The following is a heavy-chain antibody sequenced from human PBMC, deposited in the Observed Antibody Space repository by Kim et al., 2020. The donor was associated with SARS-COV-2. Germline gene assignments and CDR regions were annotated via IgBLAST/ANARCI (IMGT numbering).Heavy chain of an antibody. V-gene: IGHV3-53*01. J-gene: IGHJ6*02. Sequence: GGSLRLSCAASGFTVSSNYMSWVRQAPGKGLEWVSVIYSGGSTYYADSVKGRFTISRDNSKNTLYLQMNSLRAEDTAVYYCARATIGDFWSAAARDNGMDVWGQGTTVTVSS. CDR3: ARATIGDFWSAAARDNGMDV. CDR1: GFTVSSNY. CDR2: IYSGGST. D-gene: IGHD3-3*01.